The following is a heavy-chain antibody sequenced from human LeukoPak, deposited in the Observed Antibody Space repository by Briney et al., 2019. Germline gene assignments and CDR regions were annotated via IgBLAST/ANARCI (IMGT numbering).Heavy chain of an antibody. CDR2: VYHSGT. Sequence: SETLSLTCTVSGYSICSGHYWAWIRPPPGKGLEWIGCVYHSGTYYKSSLTSRVTISMDTSKNQFSLKLTSVTAADSAFYYCAKSTGGGGHDSWGQGTLVTVSS. J-gene: IGHJ5*01. CDR3: AKSTGGGGHDS. V-gene: IGHV4-38-2*02. D-gene: IGHD4-23*01. CDR1: GYSICSGHY.